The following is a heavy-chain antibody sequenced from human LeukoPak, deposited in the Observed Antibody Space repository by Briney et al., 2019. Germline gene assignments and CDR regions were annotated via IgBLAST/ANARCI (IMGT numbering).Heavy chain of an antibody. CDR2: IYHSGSP. CDR1: GFTFSCYAM. Sequence: GSLRLSCAASGFTFSCYAMSWVRQPPGKGLEWIGEIYHSGSPNYNPSLKSRVTISVDKSRNHFSLNLSSVTAADTAVYYCARVNINNWHSCDYWGQGTLVTVSS. J-gene: IGHJ4*02. V-gene: IGHV4-4*02. CDR3: ARVNINNWHSCDY. D-gene: IGHD1-1*01.